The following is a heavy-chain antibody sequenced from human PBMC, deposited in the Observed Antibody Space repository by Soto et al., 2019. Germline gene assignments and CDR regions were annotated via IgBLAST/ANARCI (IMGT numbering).Heavy chain of an antibody. CDR1: GYTFSYFG. D-gene: IGHD3-9*01. V-gene: IGHV1-3*01. Sequence: GASVKASWKASGYTFSYFGIHLVRQAPGQRIEWKGLINAGNGNTKYSQKFQGRVTLTRDTSASTAYMELSSLRSEDTAVYYCARASAVLRYCDRDYGMDVWGQGTTVTVSS. CDR2: INAGNGNT. CDR3: ARASAVLRYCDRDYGMDV. J-gene: IGHJ6*02.